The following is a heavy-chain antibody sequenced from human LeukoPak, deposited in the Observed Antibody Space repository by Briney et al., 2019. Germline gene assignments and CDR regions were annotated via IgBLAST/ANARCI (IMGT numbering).Heavy chain of an antibody. CDR1: GGSVSGYY. V-gene: IGHV4-59*08. CDR3: ARGPYGFDP. CDR2: IYYSGGT. J-gene: IGHJ5*02. Sequence: SETLSLTCTVSGGSVSGYYWSWIRQPPGKGLEWIGYIYYSGGTNYNPSLNGRVTVSVDTSKNQVSLTLTSVTAADTAVYYCARGPYGFDPWGQGTLVTVSS. D-gene: IGHD3-16*01.